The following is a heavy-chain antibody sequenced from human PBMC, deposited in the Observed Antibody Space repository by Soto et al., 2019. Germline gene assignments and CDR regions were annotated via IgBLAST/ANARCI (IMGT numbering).Heavy chain of an antibody. CDR1: GYTLTELS. CDR2: FDPEDGET. CDR3: ATVYPVVTSRSGGYFDY. V-gene: IGHV1-24*01. D-gene: IGHD2-15*01. J-gene: IGHJ4*02. Sequence: ASVKVSCKVSGYTLTELSMHWVRQAPGKGLEWMGGFDPEDGETIYAQKFQGRVTMTEDTSTDTAYMELSGLRSEDTAVYYCATVYPVVTSRSGGYFDYWGQGTLVTVSS.